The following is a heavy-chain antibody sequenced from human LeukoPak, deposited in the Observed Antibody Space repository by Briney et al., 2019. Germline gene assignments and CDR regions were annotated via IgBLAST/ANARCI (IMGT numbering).Heavy chain of an antibody. Sequence: PSETLSLTCAVYGGSFSGYYWSWLRQPPGKGLEWIGKINHSGSTNYNPSLTSRVTISVDTSKNQFSLKLSSVTAADTAVYYCARARGPYGSGSYQYFDYWGQGTLVTVSS. J-gene: IGHJ4*02. V-gene: IGHV4-34*01. CDR3: ARARGPYGSGSYQYFDY. CDR1: GGSFSGYY. D-gene: IGHD3-10*01. CDR2: INHSGST.